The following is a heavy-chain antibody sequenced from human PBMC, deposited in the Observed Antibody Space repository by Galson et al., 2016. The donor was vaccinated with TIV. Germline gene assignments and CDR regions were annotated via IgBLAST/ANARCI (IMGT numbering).Heavy chain of an antibody. CDR3: ARHLIPHADMEASYGMDV. CDR2: IIPLFRKA. Sequence: SVKVSCKASGDTFRTYAVSWVRQAPGQGLEWMGGIIPLFRKADYAQKFQDRLTISTDELTSTAYMELTSLRSDDTAVYFCARHLIPHADMEASYGMDVWGQGTTVIVSS. J-gene: IGHJ6*02. V-gene: IGHV1-69*05. CDR1: GDTFRTYA. D-gene: IGHD5-12*01.